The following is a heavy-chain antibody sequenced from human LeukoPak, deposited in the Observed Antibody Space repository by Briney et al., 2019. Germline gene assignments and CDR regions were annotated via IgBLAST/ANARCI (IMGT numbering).Heavy chain of an antibody. J-gene: IGHJ4*02. D-gene: IGHD3-10*01. CDR3: ASRSLLWFGDSELDS. CDR1: GGSFSGYY. Sequence: SSQTLSLTCAVYGGSFSGYYWSWIRQPPGQGLEWNGESDHSGNTNYNPTPKSRVTISVDTSKSPFSLILSSVPAADTAVFYCASRSLLWFGDSELDSWGQGTLVTVSS. V-gene: IGHV4-34*01. CDR2: SDHSGNT.